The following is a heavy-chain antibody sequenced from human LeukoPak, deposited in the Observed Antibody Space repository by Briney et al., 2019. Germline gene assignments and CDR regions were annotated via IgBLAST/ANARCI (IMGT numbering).Heavy chain of an antibody. D-gene: IGHD3-3*01. V-gene: IGHV3-7*01. J-gene: IGHJ4*02. CDR2: IKQDGSEK. CDR1: GITFSHYW. CDR3: ARAPVTYDFWSGYQRKYYFDY. Sequence: GGSLRLSCTASGITFSHYWMSWVRQAPGKGLEWVANIKQDGSEKYYVDSVKGRFTISRDNAKNSPYLQMNSLRAEDTAVYYCARAPVTYDFWSGYQRKYYFDYWGQGTLVTVSS.